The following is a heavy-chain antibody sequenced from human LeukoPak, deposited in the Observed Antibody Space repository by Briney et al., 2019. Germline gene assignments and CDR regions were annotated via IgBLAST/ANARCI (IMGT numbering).Heavy chain of an antibody. CDR1: GGSISSSN. CDR3: AKGSPITIFGVAPQWYFDY. D-gene: IGHD3-3*01. J-gene: IGHJ4*02. Sequence: ETLSLTCAVSGGSISSSNWWSWVRQAPGKGLEWVSAISGSGGSTYYADSVKGRFTISRDNSKNTLYLQMNSLRAEDTAVYYCAKGSPITIFGVAPQWYFDYWGQGTLVTVSS. CDR2: ISGSGGST. V-gene: IGHV3-23*01.